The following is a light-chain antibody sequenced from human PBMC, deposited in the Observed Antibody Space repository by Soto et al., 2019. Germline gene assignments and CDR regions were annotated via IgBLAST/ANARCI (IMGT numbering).Light chain of an antibody. CDR1: SSDVGGYNY. CDR3: SSYTSSSTHGV. Sequence: QSALTQPASVSGSPGQSITISCTGTSSDVGGYNYVSWYQQHPGKAPKLMIYEVSNRPSGVSNRFSGSKSGNTASLTISGLQAEDEADYYCSSYTSSSTHGVCRGGTQLTVL. CDR2: EVS. J-gene: IGLJ3*02. V-gene: IGLV2-14*01.